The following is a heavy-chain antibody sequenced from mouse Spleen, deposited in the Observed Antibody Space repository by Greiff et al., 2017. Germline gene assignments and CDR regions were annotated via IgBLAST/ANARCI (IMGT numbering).Heavy chain of an antibody. CDR3: ARGNGYDLFAY. D-gene: IGHD2-2*01. CDR2: ISSGSSTI. V-gene: IGHV5-17*01. CDR1: GFTFSDYG. J-gene: IGHJ3*01. Sequence: DVMLVESGGGLVKPGGSLKLSCAASGFTFSDYGMHWVRQAPEKGLEWVAYISSGSSTIYYADTVKGRFTISRDNAKNTLFLQMTSLRSEDTAMYYCARGNGYDLFAYWGQGTLVTVSA.